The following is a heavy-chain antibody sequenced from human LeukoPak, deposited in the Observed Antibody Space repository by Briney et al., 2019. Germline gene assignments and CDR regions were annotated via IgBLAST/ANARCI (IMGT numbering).Heavy chain of an antibody. CDR1: GFTFSSYS. CDR2: ISSYSSYI. Sequence: GGSLRLSCVASGFTFSSYSMDWVRQAPGKGLEWVSSISSYSSYIYYADSVRGRFTTSRDNAKNSLYLQMNSLRAADTAVYYCAKPVAGDRYFDYWGQGTLVTVSS. D-gene: IGHD3-16*01. V-gene: IGHV3-21*01. CDR3: AKPVAGDRYFDY. J-gene: IGHJ4*02.